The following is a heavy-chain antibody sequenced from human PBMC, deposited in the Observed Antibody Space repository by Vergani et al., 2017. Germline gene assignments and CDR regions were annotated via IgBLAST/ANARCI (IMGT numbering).Heavy chain of an antibody. CDR3: AGDPSYDILTGYHDY. CDR2: ISYDESNK. Sequence: QVQLVESGGGVVQPGRSLRLSCAASGFTFSSYAMHWVRQAPGKGLEWVAVISYDESNKYYADSVKGRFTISRDNSKNTLYLQMNSLRAEDTAVYYCAGDPSYDILTGYHDYWGQGTLVTVSS. J-gene: IGHJ4*02. V-gene: IGHV3-30*01. CDR1: GFTFSSYA. D-gene: IGHD3-9*01.